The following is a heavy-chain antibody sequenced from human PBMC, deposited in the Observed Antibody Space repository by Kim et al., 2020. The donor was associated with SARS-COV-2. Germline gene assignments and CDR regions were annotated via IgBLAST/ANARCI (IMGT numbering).Heavy chain of an antibody. CDR1: GFTFSSYA. J-gene: IGHJ4*02. V-gene: IGHV3-23*01. Sequence: GGSLRLSCAASGFTFSSYAMSWVRQAPGKGLEWVSAISGSGGSTYYSDSVKGRFTISRDNSKNTLYLQMNSLRAEDTAVYYCAKTDYYGSGTDPLEFDYWGQGTLVTVSS. D-gene: IGHD3-10*01. CDR3: AKTDYYGSGTDPLEFDY. CDR2: ISGSGGST.